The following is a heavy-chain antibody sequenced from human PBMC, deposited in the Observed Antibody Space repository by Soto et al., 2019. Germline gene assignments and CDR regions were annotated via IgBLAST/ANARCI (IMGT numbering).Heavy chain of an antibody. CDR1: GDRITSYG. CDR2: ISAYNGNT. D-gene: IGHD5-12*01. V-gene: IGHV1-18*01. CDR3: ARDFNIGGMDV. J-gene: IGHJ6*02. Sequence: GASVKPSCKACGDRITSYGISWVRQAPGQGLEWMGWISAYNGNTNYAQKLQGRVTMTTDTSTSTAYMELRSLRSDDTAVYYCARDFNIGGMDVWGQGTTVTVSS.